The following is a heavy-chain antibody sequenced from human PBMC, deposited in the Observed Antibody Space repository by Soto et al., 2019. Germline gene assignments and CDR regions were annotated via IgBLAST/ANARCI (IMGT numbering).Heavy chain of an antibody. J-gene: IGHJ4*02. V-gene: IGHV3-9*01. D-gene: IGHD6-19*01. Sequence: VQLVESGGGLVQPGRSLRLSCAASGFTFDDYAMHWVRQAPGKGLEWVSGISWNSGSIGYADSVKGRFTISRDNAKNSLYLQMNSLRAEDTALYYCAKDPAGSGWYFSYWGQGTLVTVSS. CDR1: GFTFDDYA. CDR3: AKDPAGSGWYFSY. CDR2: ISWNSGSI.